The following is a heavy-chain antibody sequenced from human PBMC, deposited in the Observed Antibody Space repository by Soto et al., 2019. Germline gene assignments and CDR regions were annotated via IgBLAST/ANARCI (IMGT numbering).Heavy chain of an antibody. D-gene: IGHD4-17*01. J-gene: IGHJ4*02. CDR2: IYCSGST. Sequence: QVQLQESGPGLVKPSQTLSLTCTVSGGSISTGGYYWTWIRQHPGKGLEWIGYIYCSGSTYYNPSLKSRVTISVDTSKDQSSRKLSSVTAADTAVYYCARGLSVPRFDNWGQGTLVTVSS. V-gene: IGHV4-31*03. CDR1: GGSISTGGYY. CDR3: ARGLSVPRFDN.